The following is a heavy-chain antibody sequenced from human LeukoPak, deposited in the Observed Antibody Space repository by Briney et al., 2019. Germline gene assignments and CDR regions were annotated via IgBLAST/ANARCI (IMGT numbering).Heavy chain of an antibody. CDR1: GGSISSSSYY. CDR3: ARGHLVGGWFKYDAFNI. J-gene: IGHJ3*02. D-gene: IGHD6-19*01. Sequence: SETLSLTCTVSGGSISSSSYYWGWIRQPPGKGLEWIVYIYYSGSTNYNPSLKSRVTISIDTSKKQFFLKLSSVTAADTAVYYCARGHLVGGWFKYDAFNIWGQGTMVTVSS. CDR2: IYYSGST. V-gene: IGHV4-61*05.